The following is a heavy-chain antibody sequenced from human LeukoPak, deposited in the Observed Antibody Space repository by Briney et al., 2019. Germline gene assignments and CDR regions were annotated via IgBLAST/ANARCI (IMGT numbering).Heavy chain of an antibody. CDR1: GGSFSGYY. CDR3: ARGWGGSSWFYYYYYMDV. V-gene: IGHV4-34*01. J-gene: IGHJ6*03. CDR2: INHSGST. D-gene: IGHD6-13*01. Sequence: KPSETLSLTCAVYGGSFSGYYWSWIRQPPGKGLEWIGEINHSGSTNYNPSLKSRVTISVDTSKNQFSLKLSSVTAADTAVYYCARGWGGSSWFYYYYYMDVWGKGTTVTVSS.